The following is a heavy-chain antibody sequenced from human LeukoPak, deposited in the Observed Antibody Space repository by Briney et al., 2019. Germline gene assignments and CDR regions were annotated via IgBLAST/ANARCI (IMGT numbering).Heavy chain of an antibody. V-gene: IGHV3-48*03. CDR2: ISSSGYII. CDR3: ARDRGWRSYFDY. CDR1: GFTFDSYA. J-gene: IGHJ4*02. Sequence: GGSLRLSCAASGFTFDSYAMSWVRQAPGKGLEWVSYISSSGYIIFYADSVKGRLTISRDNAKNSLYLQMNSLRAEDTAVYYCARDRGWRSYFDYWGQGTLVTVSS. D-gene: IGHD3-10*01.